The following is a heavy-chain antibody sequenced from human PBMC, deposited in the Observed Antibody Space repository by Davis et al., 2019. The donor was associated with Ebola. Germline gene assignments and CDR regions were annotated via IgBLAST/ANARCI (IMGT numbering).Heavy chain of an antibody. V-gene: IGHV6-1*01. CDR1: GDSVSSNSAA. CDR3: ARDPIAVAANGALYYYYGMDV. D-gene: IGHD6-19*01. J-gene: IGHJ6*04. CDR2: TYYRSKWYN. Sequence: SQTLSLTCAISGDSVSSNSAAWNWIRQSPSRGLEWLGRTYYRSKWYNDYAVSVKSRITINPDTSKNQFSLQLNSVTPEDTAVYYCARDPIAVAANGALYYYYGMDVWGKGTTVTVSS.